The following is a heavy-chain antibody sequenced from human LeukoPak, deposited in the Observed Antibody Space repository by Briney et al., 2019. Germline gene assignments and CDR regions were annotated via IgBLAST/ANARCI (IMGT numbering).Heavy chain of an antibody. J-gene: IGHJ6*02. CDR3: ARQHSGARLNV. V-gene: IGHV4-59*08. CDR1: GDSMSSYY. D-gene: IGHD6-25*01. CDR2: IYYSGRT. Sequence: SETLSLTCTVAGDSMSSYYWSWIRQPPGKGLEWIGHIYYSGRTDYNPSLKSRLTISVDTSKNQFSLQLSSVTAADTAVYFWARQHSGARLNVWGQGTTVTVSS.